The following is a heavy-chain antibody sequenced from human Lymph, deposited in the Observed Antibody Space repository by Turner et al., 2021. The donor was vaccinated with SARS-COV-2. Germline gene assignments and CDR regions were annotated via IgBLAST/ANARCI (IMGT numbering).Heavy chain of an antibody. D-gene: IGHD5-12*01. CDR2: ISNDGSNK. CDR3: AKARDGYNFFTIDY. V-gene: IGHV3-30*18. CDR1: GFTFSSYG. J-gene: IGHJ4*02. Sequence: QVQLVASGGGVVQPGRSLRLSCAASGFTFSSYGMHWVRQAPGKGLEWVAVISNDGSNKYYADCVKGRVTISRDNSKNTLYLQMNSLRAEDTAVYYCAKARDGYNFFTIDYWGQGTLVTVSS.